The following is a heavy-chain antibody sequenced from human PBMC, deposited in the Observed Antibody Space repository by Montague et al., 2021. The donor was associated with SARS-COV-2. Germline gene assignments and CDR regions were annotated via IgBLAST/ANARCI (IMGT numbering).Heavy chain of an antibody. V-gene: IGHV4-39*07. J-gene: IGHJ6*02. CDR2: IYYSGST. Sequence: SETLSLTCTVSSGSISSSSYYWGWIRQPPGKGLERIGSIYYSGSTYYNPSLKSRVTISVDTSKNQSSLKLSSVTAADTAVYYCARVGRQQLVRLSGMDVWGQGTTVTVSS. D-gene: IGHD6-13*01. CDR3: ARVGRQQLVRLSGMDV. CDR1: SGSISSSSYY.